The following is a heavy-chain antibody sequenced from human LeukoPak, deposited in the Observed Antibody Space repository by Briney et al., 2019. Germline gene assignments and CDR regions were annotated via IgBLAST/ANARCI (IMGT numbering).Heavy chain of an antibody. CDR3: AGAILGEDSSGYDGAFDI. CDR1: GFTFSSYG. CDR2: ISYDGSNK. V-gene: IGHV3-30*03. Sequence: PGGSLRLSCAASGFTFSSYGMHWVRQAPGKGLEWVAVISYDGSNKYYADSVKGRFTISRDNSKNTLYLQMNSLRAEDTAVYYCAGAILGEDSSGYDGAFDIWGQGTMVTVSS. J-gene: IGHJ3*02. D-gene: IGHD3-22*01.